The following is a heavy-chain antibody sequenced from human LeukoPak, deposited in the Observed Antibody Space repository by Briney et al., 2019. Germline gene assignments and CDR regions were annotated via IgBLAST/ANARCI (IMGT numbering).Heavy chain of an antibody. Sequence: GGSLRLSCAASGFTFSSYAMHWVRQAPGKGLEYVSAISSNGGSTYYANSVKGRFTISRDNSKNTLYLQMGSLRADDTAVYYCAKVRYQLLIDYWGQGTLVTVSS. CDR1: GFTFSSYA. D-gene: IGHD2-2*01. J-gene: IGHJ4*02. CDR2: ISSNGGST. CDR3: AKVRYQLLIDY. V-gene: IGHV3-64*01.